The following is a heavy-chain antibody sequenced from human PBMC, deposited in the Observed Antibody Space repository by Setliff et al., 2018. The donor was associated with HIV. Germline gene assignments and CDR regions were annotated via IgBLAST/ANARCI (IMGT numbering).Heavy chain of an antibody. D-gene: IGHD3-22*01. CDR1: GYTFIGYY. Sequence: ASVKVSCKASGYTFIGYYMHWVRQAPGQGLEWMGWINPNSGGTNYAQKFQGWVTMTRDTSISTAYMELSRLRSDDTAVYYCARGAYYYDSSASDYFDYWGQGTLVTVPQ. J-gene: IGHJ4*02. V-gene: IGHV1-2*04. CDR2: INPNSGGT. CDR3: ARGAYYYDSSASDYFDY.